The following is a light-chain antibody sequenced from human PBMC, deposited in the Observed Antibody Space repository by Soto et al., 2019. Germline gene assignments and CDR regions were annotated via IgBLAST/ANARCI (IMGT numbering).Light chain of an antibody. CDR1: SSDVGVYNY. Sequence: QSALTQPRSVSGSPGQSVTISCTGTSSDVGVYNYVSWYQQHPGKAPKLMIYDVTKRPSGVPDRFSGSKSANTASLTISGLQAEDEADYYCCSYAGSYTVVFGTGTKVTVL. J-gene: IGLJ1*01. V-gene: IGLV2-11*01. CDR2: DVT. CDR3: CSYAGSYTVV.